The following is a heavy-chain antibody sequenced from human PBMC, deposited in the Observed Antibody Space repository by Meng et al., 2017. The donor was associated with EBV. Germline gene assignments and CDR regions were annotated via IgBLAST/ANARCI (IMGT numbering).Heavy chain of an antibody. J-gene: IGHJ4*02. Sequence: ITLNASGSTLVKPTQSLTLTLTCSGFSLSTRGVGVGWSRQPPGKALELLALIYWDDDKRYSPSLKSRLTITKDTSKNQVVLTMTNMDPVDAATYYCAHIIAARPFDYWGQGTLVTVSS. V-gene: IGHV2-5*02. CDR1: GFSLSTRGVG. CDR2: IYWDDDK. CDR3: AHIIAARPFDY. D-gene: IGHD6-6*01.